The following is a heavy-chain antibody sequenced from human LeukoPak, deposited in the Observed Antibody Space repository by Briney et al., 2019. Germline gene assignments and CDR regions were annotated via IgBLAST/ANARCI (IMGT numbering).Heavy chain of an antibody. V-gene: IGHV1-8*03. Sequence: ASVKVSCKASGYTFTSYDINWVRQATGQGLGWMGWMNPNSGNTGYAQKFQGRVTITRNTSISTAYMELSSLRSEDTAVYYCAGGRPTMIVDCWGQGTLVTVSS. CDR3: AGGRPTMIVDC. CDR1: GYTFTSYD. CDR2: MNPNSGNT. J-gene: IGHJ4*02. D-gene: IGHD3-22*01.